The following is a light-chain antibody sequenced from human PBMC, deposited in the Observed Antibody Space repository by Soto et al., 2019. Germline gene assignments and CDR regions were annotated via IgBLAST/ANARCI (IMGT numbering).Light chain of an antibody. Sequence: EIVLTQSPDTLSLSPGERDTLSCRASQSVTSNYLAWYQQKPGQAPRILIFAASSRATGIPDKFSGSGSGTDFTLTISRLEPDDFAVYYCQHYGSPSWTFGQGTKVDIK. CDR2: AAS. J-gene: IGKJ1*01. CDR3: QHYGSPSWT. V-gene: IGKV3-20*01. CDR1: QSVTSNY.